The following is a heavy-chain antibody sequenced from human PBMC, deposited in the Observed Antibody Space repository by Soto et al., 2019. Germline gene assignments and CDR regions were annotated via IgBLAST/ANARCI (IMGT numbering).Heavy chain of an antibody. Sequence: VESLKISCKGSGYSFTSDWIGWVRQMPGKGLEWMGIIYPGDSDTRYSPSFQGQVTISADKSISTAYLQWSSLKASDTAMYYCARQTHDSSGYYYYFDYWGQGTLVTVS. D-gene: IGHD3-22*01. V-gene: IGHV5-51*01. CDR3: ARQTHDSSGYYYYFDY. J-gene: IGHJ4*02. CDR2: IYPGDSDT. CDR1: GYSFTSDW.